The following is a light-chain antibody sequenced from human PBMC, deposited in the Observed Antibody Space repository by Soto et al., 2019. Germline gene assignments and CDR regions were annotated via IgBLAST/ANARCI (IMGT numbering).Light chain of an antibody. J-gene: IGKJ4*01. CDR2: AAS. Sequence: AIRMTQSPSSLSESTGDRVTITCRASQGISSYLAWYQQKPGKAPKLLIYAASTLKSGVPSRFSCSGSGTDLTLTISCLQSEDFETDYCQQYYSNIPLTFGGGTKVEIK. CDR3: QQYYSNIPLT. V-gene: IGKV1-8*01. CDR1: QGISSY.